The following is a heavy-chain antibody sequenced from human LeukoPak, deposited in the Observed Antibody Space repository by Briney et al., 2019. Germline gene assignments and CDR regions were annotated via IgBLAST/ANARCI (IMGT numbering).Heavy chain of an antibody. V-gene: IGHV3-23*01. CDR3: AKGYGSGSLHFDY. J-gene: IGHJ4*02. CDR1: GFTFSSYA. Sequence: GGSLRLSCAASGFTFSSYAMSWVRQAPGKGLEWGSAISGSGGSTYYADSVKGRFTISRDKSKNTLYLQMNSLSAEDTAVYYCAKGYGSGSLHFDYWGQGTLVTVSS. D-gene: IGHD3-10*01. CDR2: ISGSGGST.